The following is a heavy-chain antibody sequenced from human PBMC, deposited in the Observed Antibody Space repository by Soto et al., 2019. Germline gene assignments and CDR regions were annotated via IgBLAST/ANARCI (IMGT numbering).Heavy chain of an antibody. J-gene: IGHJ4*02. V-gene: IGHV3-7*04. Sequence: EVQLVESGGGLVQPGGSLRLSCAASGFTFSGDWLCWVRQAPGTGLEWVANIKQDGSDIHYLDSVKGRFTISRDNAKDSLYLQMTSLRAEDTAGYYCVREDYYGSGSLFWGQGTLVTVSS. D-gene: IGHD3-10*01. CDR1: GFTFSGDW. CDR2: IKQDGSDI. CDR3: VREDYYGSGSLF.